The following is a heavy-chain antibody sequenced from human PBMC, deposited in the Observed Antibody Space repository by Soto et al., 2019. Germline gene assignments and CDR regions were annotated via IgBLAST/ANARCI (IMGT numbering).Heavy chain of an antibody. CDR2: INPNSGGT. Sequence: PGASVKVSCKASGYTFTGYYMHWVRQAPGQGLEWMGWINPNSGGTNYAQKFQGWVTMTRDTSISTAYMELSRLRSDDTAVYYCARAVPNYYDSSGYYSDAFDIWGQGTMVTV. V-gene: IGHV1-2*04. CDR1: GYTFTGYY. J-gene: IGHJ3*02. CDR3: ARAVPNYYDSSGYYSDAFDI. D-gene: IGHD3-22*01.